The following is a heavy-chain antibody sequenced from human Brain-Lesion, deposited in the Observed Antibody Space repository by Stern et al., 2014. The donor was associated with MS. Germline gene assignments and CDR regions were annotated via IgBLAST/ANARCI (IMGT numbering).Heavy chain of an antibody. CDR3: ARGRVVPGFQYYATDV. Sequence: QVQLQESGPGLVKPSQTLSLSCTVSGGSISSGGYYWSWIRQPAGKGLEWIGRIFNSGSTSSQPSLKSRVTISIDTSKNQFSRRMNSMTAADTAVYYCARGRVVPGFQYYATDVWGQGTTVIVSS. D-gene: IGHD2-2*01. CDR2: IFNSGST. CDR1: GGSISSGGYY. J-gene: IGHJ6*02. V-gene: IGHV4-61*02.